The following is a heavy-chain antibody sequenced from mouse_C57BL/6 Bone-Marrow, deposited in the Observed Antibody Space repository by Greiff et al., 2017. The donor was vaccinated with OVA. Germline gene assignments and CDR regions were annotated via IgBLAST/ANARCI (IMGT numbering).Heavy chain of an antibody. D-gene: IGHD4-1*01. CDR1: GFTFSSYG. J-gene: IGHJ4*01. CDR3: ARLLTPYYYAMDY. CDR2: ISSGGSYT. Sequence: EVQLVESGGDLVKPGGSLKLSCAASGFTFSSYGMSWVRQTPDKRLEWVATISSGGSYTYYPDSVKGRFTISRDNAKNTLYLQMSSLKSEDTAMYYCARLLTPYYYAMDYWGQGTSVTVSS. V-gene: IGHV5-6*01.